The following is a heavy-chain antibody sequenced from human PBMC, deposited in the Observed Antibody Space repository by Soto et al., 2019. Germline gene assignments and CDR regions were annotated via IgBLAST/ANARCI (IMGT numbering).Heavy chain of an antibody. CDR3: AKDTSKYYYGSVSYYNVFDKFDP. CDR1: GFTFSSYA. CDR2: ISGSGGST. J-gene: IGHJ5*02. V-gene: IGHV3-23*01. D-gene: IGHD3-10*01. Sequence: GGSLRLSCAASGFTFSSYAMSWVRQAPGKGLEWVSAISGSGGSTYYADSVKGRFTISRDNSKNTLYLQMNSLRAEDTAVYYCAKDTSKYYYGSVSYYNVFDKFDPWGQGTLVTVSS.